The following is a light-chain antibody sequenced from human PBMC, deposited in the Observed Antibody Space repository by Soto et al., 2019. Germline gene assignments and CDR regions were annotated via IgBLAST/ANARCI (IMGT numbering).Light chain of an antibody. CDR3: QQYGSSPPFT. Sequence: ERGLTQSPGTLSLSPGERARISCRASQSVSSNYLAWSQQKPGQTHRLLIYGASIRATGIPARFSGSGSGTDFTLTITGLEPEDLAVYYCQQYGSSPPFTFGQGTRVEI. CDR1: QSVSSNY. J-gene: IGKJ5*01. CDR2: GAS. V-gene: IGKV3-20*01.